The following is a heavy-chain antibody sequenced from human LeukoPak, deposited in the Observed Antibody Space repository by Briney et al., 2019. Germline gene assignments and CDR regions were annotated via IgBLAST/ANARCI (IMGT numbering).Heavy chain of an antibody. CDR1: GFTVSSNY. V-gene: IGHV3-66*01. CDR2: IYSGGTT. CDR3: ATSIDSSGYFDFDY. Sequence: GGSLRLSCAASGFTVSSNYMNWVRQAPGKGLEWVSVIYSGGTTYYADSVKGRFTMSRDNSKNTLYLQMNSLRAEDTAVYYCATSIDSSGYFDFDYWGQGTLVTVSP. J-gene: IGHJ4*02. D-gene: IGHD3-22*01.